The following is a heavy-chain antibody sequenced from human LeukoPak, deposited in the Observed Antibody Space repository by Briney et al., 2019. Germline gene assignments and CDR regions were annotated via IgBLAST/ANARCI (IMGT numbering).Heavy chain of an antibody. CDR3: AREDYPSGSYGTFDY. J-gene: IGHJ4*02. CDR2: INPNSGGT. Sequence: ASVKVSCKASGYTFTGYYMHWVRQAPGQGLEWMGWINPNSGGTNYAQKFQGWVTMTRDTSISTAYMELSNLRSEDTAVYYCAREDYPSGSYGTFDYWGQGTLVTVSS. D-gene: IGHD1-26*01. CDR1: GYTFTGYY. V-gene: IGHV1-2*04.